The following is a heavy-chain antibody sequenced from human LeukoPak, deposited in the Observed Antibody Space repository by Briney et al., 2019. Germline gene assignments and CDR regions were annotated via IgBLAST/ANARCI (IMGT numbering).Heavy chain of an antibody. CDR3: AKASGSPYYFDY. CDR2: ISANGGAT. D-gene: IGHD3-10*01. Sequence: KTGGSLRLSCAASGFTFSNFAMSWVRQAPGKGLECASLISANGGATYYADSVKGRFTISRDNSKSTLYLQMNSLRADDTAVYYCAKASGSPYYFDYWGQGTLVTVSS. J-gene: IGHJ4*02. V-gene: IGHV3-23*01. CDR1: GFTFSNFA.